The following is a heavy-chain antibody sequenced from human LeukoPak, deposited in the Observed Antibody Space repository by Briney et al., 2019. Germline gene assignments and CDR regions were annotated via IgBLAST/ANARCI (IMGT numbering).Heavy chain of an antibody. D-gene: IGHD1-14*01. CDR2: IYYSGST. Sequence: SETLSLTCTVSGCSISSYYWSWIRQPPGKGLEWIGYIYYSGSTSYNPSLKSGVTMSVDTCKSQFYLNLSSVTAADTAVYSCARGGTTYGVDYWGQGTLVTVSS. CDR1: GCSISSYY. J-gene: IGHJ4*02. V-gene: IGHV4-59*01. CDR3: ARGGTTYGVDY.